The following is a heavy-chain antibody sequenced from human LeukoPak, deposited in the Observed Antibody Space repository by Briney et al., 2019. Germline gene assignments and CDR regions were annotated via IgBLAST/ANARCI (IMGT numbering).Heavy chain of an antibody. V-gene: IGHV3-48*01. CDR3: ARDRLHYGEYEKTFDY. CDR1: GFTFSSYS. Sequence: PGGSLRLSCAASGFTFSSYSMNWARQAPGKGLEWVSYISYSSSTIYYAGSVKGRFTISRDNGKNSLYLQMNSLRAEDTAVYYCARDRLHYGEYEKTFDYWGQGTLVTVSS. CDR2: ISYSSSTI. J-gene: IGHJ4*02. D-gene: IGHD4-17*01.